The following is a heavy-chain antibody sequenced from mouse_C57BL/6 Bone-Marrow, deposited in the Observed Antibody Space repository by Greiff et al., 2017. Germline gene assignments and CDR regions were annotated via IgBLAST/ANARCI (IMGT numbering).Heavy chain of an antibody. V-gene: IGHV5-4*01. J-gene: IGHJ4*01. CDR1: GFTFSSYA. CDR3: ARDEGYEYEDYAMDY. Sequence: EVQGVESGGGLVKPGGSLKLSCAASGFTFSSYAMSWVRQTPEKRLEWVATISDGGSYTYSPDTVKGRFTISRDNAKNNLYLQMSHRKAEDTAMYYCARDEGYEYEDYAMDYWGQGTSVTVSS. D-gene: IGHD2-4*01. CDR2: ISDGGSYT.